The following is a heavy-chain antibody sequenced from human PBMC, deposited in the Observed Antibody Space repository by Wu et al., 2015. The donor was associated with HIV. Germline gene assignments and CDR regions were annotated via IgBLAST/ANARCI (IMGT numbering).Heavy chain of an antibody. J-gene: IGHJ3*02. Sequence: QVQLVQSGAEVKKPGASVKVSCKASGYTFTGYYMHWVRQAPGQGLEWMGWINPNSGGTNYAQKFQGRVTMTRDTSISTAYMELSRLRSDDTAVYYCARRGIAAAGTTDAFDIWGQGTMVTVSS. CDR3: ARRGIAAAGTTDAFDI. CDR2: INPNSGGT. CDR1: GYTFTGYY. D-gene: IGHD6-13*01. V-gene: IGHV1-2*02.